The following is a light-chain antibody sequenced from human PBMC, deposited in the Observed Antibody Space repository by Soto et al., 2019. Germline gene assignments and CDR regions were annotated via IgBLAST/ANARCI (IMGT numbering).Light chain of an antibody. V-gene: IGKV3-15*01. CDR2: GAS. CDR1: QSVSSN. CDR3: QHYDNWPPWT. Sequence: EIVMTQSPATLAMSPGERATRSCRASQSVSSNLAWYQQKPGQPPRLLIFGASTRATGIPARFSGSGSGTEFTLTISSLQSEDFAVYYCQHYDNWPPWTFGQGTKVDIK. J-gene: IGKJ1*01.